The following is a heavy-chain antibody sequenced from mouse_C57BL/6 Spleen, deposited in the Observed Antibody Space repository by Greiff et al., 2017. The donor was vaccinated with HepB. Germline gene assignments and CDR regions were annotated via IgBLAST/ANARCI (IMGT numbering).Heavy chain of an antibody. J-gene: IGHJ3*01. CDR1: GYTFTDYE. CDR3: TRSGDYDCFAY. V-gene: IGHV1-15*01. Sequence: VQLQESGAELVRPGASVTLSCKASGYTFTDYEMHWVKQTPVHGLEWIGAIDPETGGTAYNQKFKGKAILTADKSSSTAYMELRSLTSEDSAVYYCTRSGDYDCFAYWGQGTLVTVSA. D-gene: IGHD2-4*01. CDR2: IDPETGGT.